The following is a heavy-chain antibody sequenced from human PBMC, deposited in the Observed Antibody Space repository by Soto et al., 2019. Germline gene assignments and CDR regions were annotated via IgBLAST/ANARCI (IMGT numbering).Heavy chain of an antibody. CDR2: IIPIFGTA. J-gene: IGHJ4*02. V-gene: IGHV1-69*13. CDR1: GGTFSSYA. D-gene: IGHD3-22*01. Sequence: ASVKVSCKASGGTFSSYAISWVRQAPGQGLEWMGGIIPIFGTANYAQKFQGRVTITADESTSTAYMELSSLRSEDTAVYYCARERYGSSGILYWGQGTLVTVSS. CDR3: ARERYGSSGILY.